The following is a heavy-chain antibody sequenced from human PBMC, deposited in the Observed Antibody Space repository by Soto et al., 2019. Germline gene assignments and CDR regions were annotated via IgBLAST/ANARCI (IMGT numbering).Heavy chain of an antibody. CDR1: GFTFSSYG. CDR2: IWYDGSNK. CDR3: AREYSSSAVDY. D-gene: IGHD6-6*01. J-gene: IGHJ4*02. V-gene: IGHV3-33*01. Sequence: QVQLVESGGGVVQPGRSLRLSCAASGFTFSSYGMHWVRQAPGKGLAWVAVIWYDGSNKYYADSVKGRFTISRDNSKNTLYLQMNSLRAEDTAVYYCAREYSSSAVDYWGQGTLVTVSS.